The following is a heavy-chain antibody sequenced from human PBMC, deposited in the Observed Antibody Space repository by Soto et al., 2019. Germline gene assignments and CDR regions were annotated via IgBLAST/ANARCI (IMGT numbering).Heavy chain of an antibody. V-gene: IGHV3-23*01. Sequence: EVQLLESGGNLVQPGGSLRLSCSASGFTFSSYALTWVRQAPGKGLEWISAISGSGGTTYFADSVKGRFTISRDNSMDTLYLQMNSLTAEDTAVYNCVKHHGGVLSPFHQWGQGTLVTVSS. CDR3: VKHHGGVLSPFHQ. J-gene: IGHJ4*02. CDR2: ISGSGGTT. D-gene: IGHD3-10*01. CDR1: GFTFSSYA.